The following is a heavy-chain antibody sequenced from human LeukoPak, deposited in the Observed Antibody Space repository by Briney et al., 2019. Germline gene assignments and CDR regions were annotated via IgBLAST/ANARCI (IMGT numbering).Heavy chain of an antibody. CDR2: IYSGGST. CDR3: ASGTYYYDAPSSY. J-gene: IGHJ4*02. V-gene: IGHV3-66*01. D-gene: IGHD3-22*01. CDR1: GFTVSSNY. Sequence: PGGSLRLSCAASGFTVSSNYLSWVRQAPGKGLEWVSVIYSGGSTYYADSVKGRFTISRDSAKNSLYLQISSLRAEDTAVYYCASGTYYYDAPSSYWGQGTLVTVSS.